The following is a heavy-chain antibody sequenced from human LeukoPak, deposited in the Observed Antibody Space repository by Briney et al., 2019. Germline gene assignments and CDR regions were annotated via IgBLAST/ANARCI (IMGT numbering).Heavy chain of an antibody. Sequence: GGSLRLSCAASGFTFSSYAMRWVRQAPGKGLEWVSATSGPGGSRDYADSVKGRFTICRDNSNNTLYLQMNSLRAEDTAIYYCAKKVGLVSAPLYYFDLWGQGTLVTVSS. V-gene: IGHV3-23*01. D-gene: IGHD6-6*01. CDR3: AKKVGLVSAPLYYFDL. CDR2: TSGPGGSR. J-gene: IGHJ4*02. CDR1: GFTFSSYA.